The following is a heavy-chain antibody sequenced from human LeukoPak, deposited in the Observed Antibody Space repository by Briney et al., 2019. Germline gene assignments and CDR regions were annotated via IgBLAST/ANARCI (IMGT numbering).Heavy chain of an antibody. J-gene: IGHJ6*02. D-gene: IGHD3-9*01. CDR2: IYTSGST. Sequence: PSETLSLTCTVPGGSLSSYYWSWIRQPAGKGLEWIGRIYTSGSTNYNPSLKSRVTMSVDTSKNQFSLKLSSVTAADTAVYYCARDDFDWLLRSGYYYGMDVWGQGTTVTVSS. CDR1: GGSLSSYY. V-gene: IGHV4-4*07. CDR3: ARDDFDWLLRSGYYYGMDV.